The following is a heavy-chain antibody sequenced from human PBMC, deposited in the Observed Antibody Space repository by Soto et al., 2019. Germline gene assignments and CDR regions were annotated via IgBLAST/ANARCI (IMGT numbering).Heavy chain of an antibody. D-gene: IGHD3-16*01. V-gene: IGHV1-18*04. CDR1: GYTFTNHG. CDR3: ARDRVAGIWGDAFDI. J-gene: IGHJ3*02. Sequence: QVQLVQSGAEVKKPGASVKVSCKTSGYTFTNHGINWVRQAPGQGLEWMGWINPYNANVNYAQKLQGRVTMTTDTSTSTAYMDRRSLTSDDTAGYYCARDRVAGIWGDAFDIWGQGTMVTVSS. CDR2: INPYNANV.